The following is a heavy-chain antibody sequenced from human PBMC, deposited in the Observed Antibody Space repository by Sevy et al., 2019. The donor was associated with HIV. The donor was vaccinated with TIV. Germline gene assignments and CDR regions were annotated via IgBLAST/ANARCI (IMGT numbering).Heavy chain of an antibody. V-gene: IGHV6-1*01. D-gene: IGHD1-20*01. CDR3: ARDHNFVLDY. CDR2: TYYRSTWHK. CDR1: GDTVSSDSAA. Sequence: SLTLSLTCAISGDTVSSDSAAWNWIRQSPARGLEWLGRTYYRSTWHKDYATSLNSRMAITPDTSKNQFSLQLNSVTPEDTAVYYCARDHNFVLDYWGQGIVVTVSS. J-gene: IGHJ4*02.